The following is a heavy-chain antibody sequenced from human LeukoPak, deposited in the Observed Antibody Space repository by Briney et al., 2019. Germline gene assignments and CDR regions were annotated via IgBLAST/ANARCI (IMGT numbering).Heavy chain of an antibody. J-gene: IGHJ4*02. CDR1: GYTFTSYG. D-gene: IGHD3-10*01. Sequence: GASVKVSCKASGYTFTSYGISGVRQAPGQGLEWMGWISAYNGNTNYAQKLQGRVTMTKDTSTSTASMELRSLRSDDTAVYYCARVTGSGSYYKRLDYWGQGTLVTVSS. V-gene: IGHV1-18*01. CDR2: ISAYNGNT. CDR3: ARVTGSGSYYKRLDY.